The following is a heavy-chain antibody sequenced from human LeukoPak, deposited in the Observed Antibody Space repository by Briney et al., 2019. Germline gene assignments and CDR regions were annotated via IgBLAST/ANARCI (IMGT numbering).Heavy chain of an antibody. V-gene: IGHV3-23*01. J-gene: IGHJ4*02. Sequence: GGSLRLSGAASGFTLTSYARGWVPQAPGEGLEGVSVISGSGGSTYYADSVKGRFTISRDNSKNTLYLQMNSLRAEDTAVYYCARTNRYCSGGSCYAGHFDYWGPGTLVTVSS. CDR3: ARTNRYCSGGSCYAGHFDY. CDR1: GFTLTSYA. CDR2: ISGSGGST. D-gene: IGHD2-15*01.